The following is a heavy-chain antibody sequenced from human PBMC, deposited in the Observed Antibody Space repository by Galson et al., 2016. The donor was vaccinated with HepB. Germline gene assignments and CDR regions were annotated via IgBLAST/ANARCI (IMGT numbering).Heavy chain of an antibody. D-gene: IGHD3-10*02. Sequence: LRLSCAASGFTFNKYGMHWVRQAPGKGLEWVAADSVHGGRKFYADAVTGRFTISRDSANNMLFLQMTSLRADDTAVYYCAKRHEYCPPVGCSVDYWGQGTLVSVSS. V-gene: IGHV3-30*18. CDR3: AKRHEYCPPVGCSVDY. J-gene: IGHJ4*02. CDR2: DSVHGGRK. CDR1: GFTFNKYG.